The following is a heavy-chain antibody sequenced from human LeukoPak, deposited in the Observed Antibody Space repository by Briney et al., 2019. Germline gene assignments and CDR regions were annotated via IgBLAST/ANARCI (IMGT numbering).Heavy chain of an antibody. CDR3: AKERQKRGLDY. CDR1: GFTFSSYA. CDR2: ISWNSGSI. V-gene: IGHV3-9*03. J-gene: IGHJ4*02. Sequence: PGRSLRLSCAASGFTFSSYAMHWVRQAPGKGLEWVSGISWNSGSIGYADSVKGRFTISRDNAKNSLYLQMDSLRAEDMALYYCAKERQKRGLDYWGQGTLVTVSS.